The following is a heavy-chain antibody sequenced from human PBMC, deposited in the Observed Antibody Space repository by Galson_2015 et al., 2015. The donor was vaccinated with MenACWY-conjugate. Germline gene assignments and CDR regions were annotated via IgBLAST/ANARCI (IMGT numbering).Heavy chain of an antibody. J-gene: IGHJ4*02. Sequence: SLRPSCATSGFTFSSHAMNWVRQAPGEGLKWVSSITTTGETAYYADSVKGRFTISRDTSKNTVYLQMNSLRADDTAIYYCARDMPGGFMPDFWGQGTLVTVSS. D-gene: IGHD2-2*01. CDR2: ITTTGETA. V-gene: IGHV3-23*01. CDR1: GFTFSSHA. CDR3: ARDMPGGFMPDF.